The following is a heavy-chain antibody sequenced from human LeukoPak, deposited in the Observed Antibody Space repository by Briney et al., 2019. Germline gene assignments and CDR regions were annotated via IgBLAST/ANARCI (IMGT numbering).Heavy chain of an antibody. Sequence: GGSLRLSCAASGFNFNTYTMNWVRQAPGKGLEWVSSISSDSSYIYYADAVHGRFTVSRDNAKYSRYLQMNSLRAEDTAVYYCVRGSYGAYDYWGQGSLVTVSS. D-gene: IGHD4-17*01. V-gene: IGHV3-21*01. J-gene: IGHJ4*02. CDR2: ISSDSSYI. CDR1: GFNFNTYT. CDR3: VRGSYGAYDY.